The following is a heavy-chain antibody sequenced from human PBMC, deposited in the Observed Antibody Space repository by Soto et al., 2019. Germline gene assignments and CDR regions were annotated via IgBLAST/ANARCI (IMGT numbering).Heavy chain of an antibody. CDR2: ISSGGGSP. J-gene: IGHJ4*02. D-gene: IGHD2-2*01. CDR3: VKGDGRIVPRHFDC. CDR1: GFTVSDYA. V-gene: IGHV3-23*01. Sequence: PGGSLRLACAASGFTVSDYAMSWVRQAPGKGLEWVSAISSGGGSPYYADSVKGRFTISRNNSQSTLFLQMNSLRAGDAAVYYCVKGDGRIVPRHFDCWGQGTLVTVSS.